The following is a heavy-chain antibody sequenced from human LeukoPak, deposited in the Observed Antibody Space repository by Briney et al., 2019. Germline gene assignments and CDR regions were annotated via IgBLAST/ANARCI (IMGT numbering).Heavy chain of an antibody. CDR1: GGSISSYY. Sequence: SETLSLTCTISGGSISSYYWSWIRQPPGKGLEWIGYIYYTGSTNHNPSLKSRVTISVDTSKNQFSLKLSSVTAADTAVYYCARAATEWELPAAIDYWGQGTLVTVSS. D-gene: IGHD1-26*01. CDR3: ARAATEWELPAAIDY. J-gene: IGHJ4*02. CDR2: IYYTGST. V-gene: IGHV4-59*01.